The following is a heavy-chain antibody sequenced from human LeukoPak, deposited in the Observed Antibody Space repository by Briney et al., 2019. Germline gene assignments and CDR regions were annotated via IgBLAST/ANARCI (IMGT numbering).Heavy chain of an antibody. CDR2: IYSGGST. V-gene: IGHV3-66*02. CDR3: ARVPGVGSFAFDI. J-gene: IGHJ3*02. D-gene: IGHD3-10*01. CDR1: GFTFSDYY. Sequence: GGSLRLSCAASGFTFSDYYMSWVRQAPGKGLEWVSVIYSGGSTYYADSVKGRFTISRDNSKNTLYLQMNSLRAEDTAVYYCARVPGVGSFAFDIWGQGTMVTVSS.